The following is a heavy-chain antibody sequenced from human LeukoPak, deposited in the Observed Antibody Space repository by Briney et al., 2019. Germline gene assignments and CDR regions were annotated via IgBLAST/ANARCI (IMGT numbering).Heavy chain of an antibody. CDR1: GYTFTSYY. D-gene: IGHD6-6*01. J-gene: IGHJ6*02. V-gene: IGHV1-46*01. CDR2: INPSGGST. CDR3: ARDPAARTDYYYYGMDV. Sequence: GASVKVSCKASGYTFTSYYMHWVRQAPGQGLEWMGIINPSGGSTSYAQKFQGRVTMTRETSTSTVYMELSSLGSEDTAVYYCARDPAARTDYYYYGMDVWGQGTTVTVSS.